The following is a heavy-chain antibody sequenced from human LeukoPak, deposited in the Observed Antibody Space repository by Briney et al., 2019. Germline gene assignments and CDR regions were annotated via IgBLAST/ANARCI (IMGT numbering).Heavy chain of an antibody. CDR1: GFTFSSYE. D-gene: IGHD6-13*01. CDR3: HSRIAAAINNWFDP. CDR2: ISSSGSTI. V-gene: IGHV3-48*03. Sequence: GGSLRLSCAASGFTFSSYEMNWVRQAPGKGLEWVSYISSSGSTIYYADSVKGRFTISRDNAKNSLYLQMNSLRAEDTAVYYCHSRIAAAINNWFDPWGQGTLVTVSS. J-gene: IGHJ5*02.